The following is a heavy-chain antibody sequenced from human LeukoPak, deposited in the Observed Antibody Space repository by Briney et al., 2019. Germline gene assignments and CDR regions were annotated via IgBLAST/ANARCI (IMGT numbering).Heavy chain of an antibody. V-gene: IGHV1-2*02. CDR3: ARCYSVFGVVSVYYYMDV. J-gene: IGHJ6*03. D-gene: IGHD3-3*01. CDR1: GYTLTGYY. CDR2: IHPNSGGT. Sequence: ASVKVSCKASGYTLTGYYMHWVRPAPGQGREGMGWIHPNSGGTNYAQRFQSRVTLTRNTPISTAYMELSRLRSDDTAVYQCARCYSVFGVVSVYYYMDVWGKGTSVSVSS.